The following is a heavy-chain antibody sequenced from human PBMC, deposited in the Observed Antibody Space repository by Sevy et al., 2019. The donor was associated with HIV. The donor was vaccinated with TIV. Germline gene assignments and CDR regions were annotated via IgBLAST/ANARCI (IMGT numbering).Heavy chain of an antibody. J-gene: IGHJ4*02. D-gene: IGHD3-22*01. Sequence: GGSLRLSCSASGFTFSNYAMHWVRQAPGKGLEWVGFISYDGSNKYYADSVKGQFTISRDKGNNTLYLQMNSLGAENTAVYYCAKDYRVLLITTIDYWGQGTLVTVSS. V-gene: IGHV3-30*18. CDR1: GFTFSNYA. CDR2: ISYDGSNK. CDR3: AKDYRVLLITTIDY.